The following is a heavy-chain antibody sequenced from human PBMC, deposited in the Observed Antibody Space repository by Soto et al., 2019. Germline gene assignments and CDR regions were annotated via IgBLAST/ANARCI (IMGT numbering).Heavy chain of an antibody. D-gene: IGHD1-26*01. J-gene: IGHJ3*02. V-gene: IGHV3-7*01. CDR1: GFTLSTHW. CDR3: ARDRSPVFSGTWYDAFDI. Sequence: VGSLRLSCAASGFTLSTHWMTWVRQAPGKGLEWVANIREVGSEEHYVDSVKGRFTISRDNAKNSLYLQMNSLRVEDTAVYYCARDRSPVFSGTWYDAFDIWGQGTMVTVSS. CDR2: IREVGSEE.